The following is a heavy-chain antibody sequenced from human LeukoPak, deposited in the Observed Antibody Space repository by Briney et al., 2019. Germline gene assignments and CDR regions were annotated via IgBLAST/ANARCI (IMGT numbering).Heavy chain of an antibody. J-gene: IGHJ4*02. V-gene: IGHV4-31*03. CDR1: DGSISSGGYS. CDR2: IYYRGGT. CDR3: ARGGIIPRMAPLRS. Sequence: PSETLSLTCTVSDGSISSGGYSWSWIRQPPGKGLEWIGNIYYRGGTYYNPSLKSRGTISVDTSKNQFSLKLSSVTAADTAVYYCARGGIIPRMAPLRSWGQGTLVTVSS. D-gene: IGHD2-21*01.